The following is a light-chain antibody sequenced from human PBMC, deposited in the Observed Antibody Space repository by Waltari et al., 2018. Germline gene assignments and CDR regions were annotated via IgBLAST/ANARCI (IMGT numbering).Light chain of an antibody. Sequence: DIVMTQSPDSLVVSLGERATINCNPSQNILYTSNNKDYLAWYQQKPGQPPKLLIFWASTRESGVPDRFSGSGSGTDFTLTISGLQAEDVAVYYCQQYFTTPLTFGGGTKVEI. V-gene: IGKV4-1*01. CDR2: WAS. CDR3: QQYFTTPLT. CDR1: QNILYTSNNKDY. J-gene: IGKJ4*01.